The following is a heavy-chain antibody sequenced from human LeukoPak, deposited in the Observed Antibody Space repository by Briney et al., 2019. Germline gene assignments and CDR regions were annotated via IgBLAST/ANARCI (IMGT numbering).Heavy chain of an antibody. CDR1: GYTFTSYG. V-gene: IGHV1-18*01. CDR3: ARETTRSGWSLYYYYYGMDV. Sequence: GASVKVSCKASGYTFTSYGISWVRQAPGRGLEWMGWISAYNGNTNYAQKLQGRVTMTTDTSTSTAYMELRSLRSDDTAVYYCARETTRSGWSLYYYYYGMDVWGQGTTVTVSS. D-gene: IGHD6-19*01. CDR2: ISAYNGNT. J-gene: IGHJ6*02.